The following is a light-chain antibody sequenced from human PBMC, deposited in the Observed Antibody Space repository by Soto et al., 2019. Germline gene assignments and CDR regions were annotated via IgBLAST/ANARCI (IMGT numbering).Light chain of an antibody. V-gene: IGLV2-14*03. CDR1: SSDVGDYNY. J-gene: IGLJ1*01. Sequence: QSALTQPASVSGSPGQSITISCTGTSSDVGDYNYVSWYQQHPGKVPKLMIYDVSNRPSGVSNRFSGSKSGNTASLTISGLQAEDEADYYCNSYTSRSYYVFGTGTKLTVL. CDR2: DVS. CDR3: NSYTSRSYYV.